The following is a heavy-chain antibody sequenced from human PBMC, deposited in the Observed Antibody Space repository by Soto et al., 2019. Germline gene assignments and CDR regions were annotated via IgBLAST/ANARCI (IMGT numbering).Heavy chain of an antibody. CDR3: ARDTGWKFWEFNALDI. V-gene: IGHV3-13*04. J-gene: IGHJ3*02. CDR1: GFTFRTDY. D-gene: IGHD1-1*01. CDR2: IDSAGNT. Sequence: GGSLRLSCAADGFTFRTDYVHWVGQPKGQGLEWVSAIDSAGNTYYAGSLKGRFTISRENGNNALYLQMNSLRAGDTAVYFCARDTGWKFWEFNALDIWGQGT.